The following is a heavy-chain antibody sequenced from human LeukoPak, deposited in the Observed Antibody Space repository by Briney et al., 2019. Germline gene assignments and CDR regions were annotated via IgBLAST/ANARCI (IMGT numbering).Heavy chain of an antibody. D-gene: IGHD2-2*01. Sequence: GGSLRLSCTASGFTFSNYWMHWVRQALGKGLVWVSRVNPDGRSTNYADSVKGRFTISRDNAKNTLYLQMNSLRAEDTAVYYCAIDVRSSDDYWGQGTLVTVSS. CDR1: GFTFSNYW. CDR3: AIDVRSSDDY. CDR2: VNPDGRST. J-gene: IGHJ4*02. V-gene: IGHV3-74*01.